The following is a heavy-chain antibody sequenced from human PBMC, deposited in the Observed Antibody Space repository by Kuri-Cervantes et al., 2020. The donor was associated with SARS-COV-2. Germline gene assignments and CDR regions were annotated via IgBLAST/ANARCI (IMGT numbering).Heavy chain of an antibody. CDR2: IIPIFGTA. V-gene: IGHV1-69*05. Sequence: SVKVSCKASGGTFSSYGISWVRQAPGQGLEWMGGIIPIFGTANYAQKFQGRVTITTDESTSTAYMELSSLRSEDTAVYYCARRGYCSGGSCYSSLRGAFDIWGQGTMVTVSS. J-gene: IGHJ3*02. CDR1: GGTFSSYG. CDR3: ARRGYCSGGSCYSSLRGAFDI. D-gene: IGHD2-15*01.